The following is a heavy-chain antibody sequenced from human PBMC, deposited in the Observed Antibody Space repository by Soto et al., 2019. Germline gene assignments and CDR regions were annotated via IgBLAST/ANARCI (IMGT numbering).Heavy chain of an antibody. V-gene: IGHV4-34*01. J-gene: IGHJ6*03. CDR1: GGSLSGYQ. CDR2: INDSGDI. D-gene: IGHD3-10*01. Sequence: QVQLQQWGAGLLKPSETLSLTCAVYGGSLSGYQWSWIRQTPGKGLEWIGEINDSGDINYNPSLKSRVTILLDTPRKQISLKLSAVHAADSAVYYCARGLILWFGELSRRGGYYYYMDVWGKGTTVAVSS. CDR3: ARGLILWFGELSRRGGYYYYMDV.